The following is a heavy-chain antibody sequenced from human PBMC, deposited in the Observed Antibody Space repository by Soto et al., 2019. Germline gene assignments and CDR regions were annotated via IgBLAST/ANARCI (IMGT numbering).Heavy chain of an antibody. V-gene: IGHV4-59*01. J-gene: IGHJ4*02. CDR2: IYYSGST. CDR3: ARLATKYYFDY. D-gene: IGHD1-1*01. CDR1: GGSISSYY. Sequence: SETLSLTCTVSGGSISSYYWSWIRQPPGKGLEWIGYIYYSGSTNYNPSLKSRVTISVDTSKNQFSLKMSSVTAADTAVYYCARLATKYYFDYWGQGTLVTVSP.